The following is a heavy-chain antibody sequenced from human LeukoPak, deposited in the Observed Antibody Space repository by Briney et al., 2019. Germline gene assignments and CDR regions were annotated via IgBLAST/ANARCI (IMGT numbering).Heavy chain of an antibody. CDR1: GDSISSSKKY. CDR2: IYYSGNT. CDR3: ARVTGYMIEDYFDY. J-gene: IGHJ4*02. D-gene: IGHD3-22*01. V-gene: IGHV4-39*07. Sequence: SETLSLTCTVSGDSISSSKKYWGWVRQPPGKGLEWIGSIYYSGNTYYNPSLKSRVTISLDTSRNQFSLKLSSVTAADTAVYYCARVTGYMIEDYFDYWGQGTLVTVSS.